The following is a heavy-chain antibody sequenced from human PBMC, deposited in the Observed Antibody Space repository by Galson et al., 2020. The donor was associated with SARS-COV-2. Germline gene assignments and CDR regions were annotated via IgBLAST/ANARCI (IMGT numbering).Heavy chain of an antibody. D-gene: IGHD2-15*01. CDR2: ISGSGVTT. CDR3: AKDRYCSGADCYAHYYFCSGMDV. CDR1: GFTFNTYA. J-gene: IGHJ6*02. V-gene: IGHV3-23*01. Sequence: GESLKISCAASGFTFNTYAMSWVRQAPGKGLEWVSVISGSGVTTHYADSVKGRFTISRDNSKNTVYLQMNSLRAGDTAIYYCAKDRYCSGADCYAHYYFCSGMDVWGQGTTVTVSS.